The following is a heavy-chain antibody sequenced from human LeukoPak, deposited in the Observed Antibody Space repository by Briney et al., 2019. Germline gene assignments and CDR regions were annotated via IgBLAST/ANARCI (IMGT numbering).Heavy chain of an antibody. CDR3: ARGRVSSSSWQSVYYYYLYMDV. D-gene: IGHD6-13*01. J-gene: IGHJ6*03. CDR1: GGSFSGYY. V-gene: IGHV4-34*01. Sequence: TTSETLSLTCAVYGGSFSGYYWSWIRQPPGKGLEWIGEINHSGSTNYNPSLKSRVTISVDTSTNHFSLKLSSVTAADTAVYFCARGRVSSSSWQSVYYYYLYMDVWGKGSTVTVSS. CDR2: INHSGST.